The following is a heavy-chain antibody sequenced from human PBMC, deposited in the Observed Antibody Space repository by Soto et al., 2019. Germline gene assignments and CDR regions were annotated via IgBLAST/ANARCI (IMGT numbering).Heavy chain of an antibody. J-gene: IGHJ5*02. V-gene: IGHV4-59*08. CDR2: IYYSGST. D-gene: IGHD6-13*01. CDR1: GGSIISYY. Sequence: SETLSLTCTVSGGSIISYYWSWILQPPGRGLEWIGYIYYSGSTNYNPSLKSRVTISVDTSKNQFSLKLSSVTAADTAVYYCARLYVYSSSSNWFDPWGQGTLVTVSS. CDR3: ARLYVYSSSSNWFDP.